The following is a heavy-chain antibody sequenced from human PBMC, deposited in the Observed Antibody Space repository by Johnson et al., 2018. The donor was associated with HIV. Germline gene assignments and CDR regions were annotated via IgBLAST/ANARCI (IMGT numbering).Heavy chain of an antibody. D-gene: IGHD1-26*01. CDR1: GFTVSSNY. CDR2: IGGSGSST. J-gene: IGHJ3*01. Sequence: VQLVESGGGLVKPGGSLRLSCAASGFTVSSNYMSWVRQAPGKGLEWVSEIGGSGSSTYYADSVKGRFTISRDNSKNTLYLQMNSLRAEDTAVYYCAKGSWALWSPWGQGTMVTVSS. CDR3: AKGSWALWSP. V-gene: IGHV3-23*04.